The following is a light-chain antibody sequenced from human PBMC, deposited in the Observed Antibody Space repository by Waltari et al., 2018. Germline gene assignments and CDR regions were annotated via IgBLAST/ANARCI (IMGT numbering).Light chain of an antibody. CDR3: QQYNSYSGT. CDR1: QSISSW. V-gene: IGKV1-5*03. Sequence: ITCRASQSISSWLAWYQQKPGKAPKLLIYKASSLESGVPSRFSGSGSGTEFTLTISSLQPDDFATYYCQQYNSYSGTFGQGTKVEIK. J-gene: IGKJ1*01. CDR2: KAS.